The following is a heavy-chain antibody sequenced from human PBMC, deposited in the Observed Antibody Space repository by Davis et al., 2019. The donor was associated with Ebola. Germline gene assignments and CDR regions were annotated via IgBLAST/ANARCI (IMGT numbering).Heavy chain of an antibody. D-gene: IGHD3-3*01. CDR3: ARDGVAHFES. CDR1: GFTLSTSQ. Sequence: GGSLRLSCAASGFTLSTSQMNWVRQSPGKGLEWLSYVTSSGSTIYYADSVKGRFTMSRDSAKNSLYLQMNRLGDEDTAIYYCARDGVAHFESWGQGTLVTVSS. J-gene: IGHJ4*02. CDR2: VTSSGSTI. V-gene: IGHV3-48*02.